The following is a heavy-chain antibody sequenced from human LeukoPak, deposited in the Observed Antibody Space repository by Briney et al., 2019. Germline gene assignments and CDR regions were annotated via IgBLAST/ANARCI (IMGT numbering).Heavy chain of an antibody. CDR2: INVNNGDA. J-gene: IGHJ2*01. CDR3: ARDPPTEGWDFDL. V-gene: IGHV1-2*02. D-gene: IGHD2-21*02. Sequence: ASVKVSCKASGYTFTGYYMHWVRRAPGQGFEWMGWINVNNGDARYAQKFQGRVTVTRDTSVSTAYMEVSRLRSDDTAVYYCARDPPTEGWDFDLWGRGTLVTVSS. CDR1: GYTFTGYY.